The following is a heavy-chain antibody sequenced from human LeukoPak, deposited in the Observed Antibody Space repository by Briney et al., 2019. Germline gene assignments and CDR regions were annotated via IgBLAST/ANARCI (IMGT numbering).Heavy chain of an antibody. Sequence: ASVKVSCKASGYTFTSYYMHWVRQAPGQGLEWMGIINPSGGSTSYAQKFQGRVTMTRDTSTSTVYMELSSLRSEDTAVYYCARAREYSSSWYSWFDPWGQGTLVTVSS. J-gene: IGHJ5*02. V-gene: IGHV1-46*01. CDR2: INPSGGST. D-gene: IGHD6-13*01. CDR3: ARAREYSSSWYSWFDP. CDR1: GYTFTSYY.